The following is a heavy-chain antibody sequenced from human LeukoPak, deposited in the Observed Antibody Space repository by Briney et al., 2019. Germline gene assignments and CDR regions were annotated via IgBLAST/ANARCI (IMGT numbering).Heavy chain of an antibody. Sequence: GGSLRLSCAASGLTFSSQSMNCVRQAPGKGLEWVSSISSSSSYISYADSVTGRFTISRDNAKNSLYLQMNSLRAEDTAVYYCARDGIAGADFDYWGQGTLVTVSS. V-gene: IGHV3-21*01. CDR3: ARDGIAGADFDY. CDR1: GLTFSSQS. CDR2: ISSSSSYI. D-gene: IGHD2-21*01. J-gene: IGHJ4*02.